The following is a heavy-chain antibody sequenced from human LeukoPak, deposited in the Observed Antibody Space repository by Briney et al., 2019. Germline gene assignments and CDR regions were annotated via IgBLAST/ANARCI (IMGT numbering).Heavy chain of an antibody. CDR1: GFTFSSYE. J-gene: IGHJ6*02. Sequence: QPGGSLRLSCAASGFTFSSYEMNWVRQAPGKGLEWVSYISSSGSTIYYADSVKGRFTISRDNAKNSLYLQMNSLRAEDTAVYYCARDNAWTAMVYYYYGMDVWGQGTKVTVSS. CDR3: ARDNAWTAMVYYYYGMDV. D-gene: IGHD5-18*01. CDR2: ISSSGSTI. V-gene: IGHV3-48*03.